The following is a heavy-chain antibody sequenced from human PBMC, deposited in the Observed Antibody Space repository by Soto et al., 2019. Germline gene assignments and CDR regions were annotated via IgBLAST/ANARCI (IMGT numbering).Heavy chain of an antibody. CDR1: GFTFSSYG. V-gene: IGHV3-30*18. CDR3: AKAVGATTDWFDP. J-gene: IGHJ5*02. CDR2: ISYDGSNK. D-gene: IGHD1-26*01. Sequence: QVQLVESGGGVVQPGRSLRLSCAASGFTFSSYGMHWVRQAPGKGLEWVAVISYDGSNKYYADPVKGRFTISRDNSKNTLYLQMNSLRAEDTAVYYCAKAVGATTDWFDPWGQGTLVTVSS.